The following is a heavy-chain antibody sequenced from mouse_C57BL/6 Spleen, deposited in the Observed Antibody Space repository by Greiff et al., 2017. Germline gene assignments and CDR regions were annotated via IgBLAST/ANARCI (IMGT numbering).Heavy chain of an antibody. Sequence: EVQLQQSGPELVKPGASVKISCKASGYTFTDYYMNWVKQSHGKSLEWIGDINPNNGGTSYNQKFKGKATLTVDKSSSTAYMELRSLTSEDSAVYYCARSYYSNYVPWFAYWGQGTLVTVSA. J-gene: IGHJ3*01. CDR1: GYTFTDYY. D-gene: IGHD2-5*01. V-gene: IGHV1-26*01. CDR2: INPNNGGT. CDR3: ARSYYSNYVPWFAY.